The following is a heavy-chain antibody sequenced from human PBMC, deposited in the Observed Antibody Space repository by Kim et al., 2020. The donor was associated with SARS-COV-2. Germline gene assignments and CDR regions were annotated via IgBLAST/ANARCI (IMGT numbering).Heavy chain of an antibody. CDR1: GASISTPSYY. CDR3: ARLTAHKDVFDF. CDR2: IFYSGTS. J-gene: IGHJ4*02. V-gene: IGHV4-39*01. D-gene: IGHD2-21*02. Sequence: SETLSLTCSVSGASISTPSYYWGWFRQSPGRVLEWIGHIFYSGTSYYTPSLKSRVSLSINTSESQFSLRLTSVTATDTAVYFCARLTAHKDVFDFWGQGFLVTVSS.